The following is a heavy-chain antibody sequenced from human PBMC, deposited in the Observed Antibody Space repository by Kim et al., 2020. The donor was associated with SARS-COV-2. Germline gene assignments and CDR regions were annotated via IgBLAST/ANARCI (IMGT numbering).Heavy chain of an antibody. CDR3: ASLIAAAGTGYFDY. CDR1: GGSVSSGSYY. V-gene: IGHV4-61*01. J-gene: IGHJ4*02. D-gene: IGHD6-13*01. Sequence: SETLSLTCTVSGGSVSSGSYYWSWIRQPPGKGLEWIGYIYYSGSTNYNPSLKSRGTISVDTSKNQFSLKLSSVTAADTAVYYCASLIAAAGTGYFDYWGQGTLVTVSS. CDR2: IYYSGST.